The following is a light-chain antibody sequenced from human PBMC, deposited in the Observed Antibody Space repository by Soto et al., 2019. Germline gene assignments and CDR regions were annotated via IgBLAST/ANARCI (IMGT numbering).Light chain of an antibody. CDR1: SGHRTYI. J-gene: IGLJ2*01. CDR3: ETWDSNTVV. Sequence: QSVLTQSSSASASLGSSVRLTCTLSSGHRTYIIAWHQQQPGKAPRFLMRLESDGTYNQGSGVPDRFSGSSSGADRYLTISHLQSEDEADYYCETWDSNTVVFGGGTKLTVL. CDR2: LESDGTY. V-gene: IGLV4-60*03.